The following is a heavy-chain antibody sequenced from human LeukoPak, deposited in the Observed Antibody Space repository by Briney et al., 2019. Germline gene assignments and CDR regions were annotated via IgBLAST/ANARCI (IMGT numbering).Heavy chain of an antibody. Sequence: PGGSLRLSCAASGFTFSSYDMHWVRQGTGKGLEWVSAIGPAGDTYYPGSVKGRFTTSRENAKHSLYLQMNSLRVGDTAVYYCARGRGWGTFDIWGQGTMVTVS. CDR1: GFTFSSYD. CDR3: ARGRGWGTFDI. D-gene: IGHD3-10*01. CDR2: IGPAGDT. J-gene: IGHJ3*02. V-gene: IGHV3-13*04.